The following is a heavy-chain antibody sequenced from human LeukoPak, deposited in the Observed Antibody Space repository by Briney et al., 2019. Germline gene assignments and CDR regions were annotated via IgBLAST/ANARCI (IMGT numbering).Heavy chain of an antibody. Sequence: PGGSLRLSCVVSGFTFTNAWMSWVRQAPGQGLDWFGRIRTEADGGTADYAAPVKGRFTISRHDSKNTLFLQMNSLESEDTDVYYCTKTSPHFDYWGQGILVIVSS. J-gene: IGHJ4*02. CDR3: TKTSPHFDY. V-gene: IGHV3-15*05. CDR1: GFTFTNAW. CDR2: IRTEADGGTA.